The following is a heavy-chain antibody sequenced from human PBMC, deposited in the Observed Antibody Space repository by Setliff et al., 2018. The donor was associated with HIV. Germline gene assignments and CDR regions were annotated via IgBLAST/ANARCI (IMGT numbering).Heavy chain of an antibody. J-gene: IGHJ4*02. CDR1: GYTFSNHT. CDR2: LNAGYGNT. V-gene: IGHV1-3*01. D-gene: IGHD3-9*01. CDR3: ARSGLVYDDVLTGPPTDY. Sequence: ASVKVSCKVSGYTFSNHTIHWVRQAPGKRPEWMGWLNAGYGNTKYSQKLQGRVTITRDISASTAYMELSSLRSEDTAVYYCARSGLVYDDVLTGPPTDYWGQGTLVT.